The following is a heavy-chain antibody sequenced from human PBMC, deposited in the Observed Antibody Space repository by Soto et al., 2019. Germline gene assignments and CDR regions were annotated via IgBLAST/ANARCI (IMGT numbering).Heavy chain of an antibody. Sequence: EVQLVESGGGPVKPGGSLRLACAASGFTFSSYTMHWVRQAPGKGLEWVSCISSSGSYTYYADSVKGRFTISRDNAKNSLYLQMNSLRAEDTALYYCARDVGDGFNPTLDYWGQGTLVTVSS. CDR3: ARDVGDGFNPTLDY. D-gene: IGHD3-10*01. CDR2: ISSSGSYT. J-gene: IGHJ4*02. V-gene: IGHV3-21*02. CDR1: GFTFSSYT.